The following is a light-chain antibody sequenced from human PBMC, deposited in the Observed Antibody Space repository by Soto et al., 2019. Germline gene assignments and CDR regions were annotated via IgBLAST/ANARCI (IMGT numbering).Light chain of an antibody. CDR3: QQYGSSPLT. Sequence: EIELTQSPGTLSLSPGERATLSCMASQSVSSSYLAWYQQKPGQAPRLLIYGASSRATGIPDRFSGSGSGTDFTLTISRLEPEDFAVYYCQQYGSSPLTFGQGTKLEIK. J-gene: IGKJ2*01. CDR2: GAS. V-gene: IGKV3-20*01. CDR1: QSVSSSY.